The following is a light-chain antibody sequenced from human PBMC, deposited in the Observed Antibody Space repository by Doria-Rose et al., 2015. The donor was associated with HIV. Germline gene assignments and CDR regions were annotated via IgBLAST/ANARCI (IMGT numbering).Light chain of an antibody. V-gene: IGKV3-20*01. CDR3: HRYGTSWT. CDR1: QSFSSTY. Sequence: TQSPGTLSLSPGERATLSCRASQSFSSTYLAWYQQKPGQAPSLLIYDGSTRATGIPDRFSASGSGTDFTLTINRLEPEDLALYYCHRYGTSWTFGQGTKVEI. CDR2: DGS. J-gene: IGKJ1*01.